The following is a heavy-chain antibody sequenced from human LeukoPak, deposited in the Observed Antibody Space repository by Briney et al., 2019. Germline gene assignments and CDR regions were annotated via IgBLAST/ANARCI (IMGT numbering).Heavy chain of an antibody. J-gene: IGHJ5*02. V-gene: IGHV4-39*07. Sequence: SETLSLTCTVSGGSISSSSYYWGWIRQPPGKGLEWTGSIYYSGSTNYNPSLKSRVTISVDTSKNQFSLKLSSVTAADTAVYYCARALGSSSWYRWFDPWGQGTLVTVSS. CDR2: IYYSGST. CDR3: ARALGSSSWYRWFDP. D-gene: IGHD6-13*01. CDR1: GGSISSSSYY.